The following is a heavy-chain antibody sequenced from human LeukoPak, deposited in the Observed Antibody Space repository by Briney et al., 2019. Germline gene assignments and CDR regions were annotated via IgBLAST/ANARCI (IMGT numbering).Heavy chain of an antibody. CDR1: GGSVNNYY. D-gene: IGHD3-22*01. CDR3: AGAGDTYYYDSSGPCDY. CDR2: VYYSGST. V-gene: IGHV4-39*07. J-gene: IGHJ4*02. Sequence: SETLSLTCTVSGGSVNNYYWGWIRQPPGMGLDWIGIVYYSGSTYYNPSLKSRVTISVDTSKNQFSLKLSSVTAADTAVYYCAGAGDTYYYDSSGPCDYWGQGTLVTVSS.